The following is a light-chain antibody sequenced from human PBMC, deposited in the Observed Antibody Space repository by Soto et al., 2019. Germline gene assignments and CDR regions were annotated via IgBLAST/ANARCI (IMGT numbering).Light chain of an antibody. Sequence: QSALTQPASVSGFPGLSITISCTGASSDVGTHDSVSWYQQHPGEVPKLIIYEVYKRPAWVSNRFSGFKSGNTASLTISGLQAEDEADYYCCSYVKSAPVVFGGGTKLTVL. CDR1: SSDVGTHDS. V-gene: IGLV2-23*02. CDR2: EVY. CDR3: CSYVKSAPVV. J-gene: IGLJ2*01.